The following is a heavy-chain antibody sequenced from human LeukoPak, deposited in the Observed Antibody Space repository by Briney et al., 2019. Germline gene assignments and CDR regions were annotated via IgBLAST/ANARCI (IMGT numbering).Heavy chain of an antibody. CDR3: ARGRTGYYYGSNLRHYFDY. J-gene: IGHJ4*02. CDR1: GFTVSSNY. D-gene: IGHD3-10*01. V-gene: IGHV3-66*01. CDR2: IYSGGST. Sequence: GGSLRLSCAASGFTVSSNYMSWVRQAPGKGLEWVSVIYSGGSTYYADSVKGRFTISRDNSKNTLYLQMNSLRAEDTAVYYCARGRTGYYYGSNLRHYFDYWGQGTLVTVSS.